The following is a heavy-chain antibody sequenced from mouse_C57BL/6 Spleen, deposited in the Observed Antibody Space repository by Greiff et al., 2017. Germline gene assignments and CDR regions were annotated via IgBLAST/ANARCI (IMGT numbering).Heavy chain of an antibody. CDR3: AREGGNVYYYAMDD. J-gene: IGHJ4*01. Sequence: DVKLVESGGGLVKPGGSLKLSCAASGFTFSSYAMSWVRQTPEKRLEWVATISDGGSYTYYPDNVKGRFTLSRDNAKNNLYLQMSHLKSEDTAMYYCAREGGNVYYYAMDDWGQGTSVTVSS. CDR1: GFTFSSYA. V-gene: IGHV5-4*01. CDR2: ISDGGSYT. D-gene: IGHD2-1*01.